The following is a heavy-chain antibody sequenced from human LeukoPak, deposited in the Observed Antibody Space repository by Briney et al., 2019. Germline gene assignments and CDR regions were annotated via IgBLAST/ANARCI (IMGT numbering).Heavy chain of an antibody. CDR2: ISYDGSNK. CDR1: GFTFSGYG. Sequence: GGSLRLSCAASGFTFSGYGMHWVRQAPGKGLEWVAVISYDGSNKYYADSVKGRFTISRDNSKNTLYLQMNSLRAEDTAVYYCAKASRYCSGGSCLRPYYYYGMDVWGQGTTVTVSS. V-gene: IGHV3-30*18. D-gene: IGHD2-15*01. J-gene: IGHJ6*02. CDR3: AKASRYCSGGSCLRPYYYYGMDV.